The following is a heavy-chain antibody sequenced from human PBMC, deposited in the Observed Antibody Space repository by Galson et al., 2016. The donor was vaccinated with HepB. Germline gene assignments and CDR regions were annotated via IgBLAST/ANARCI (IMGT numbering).Heavy chain of an antibody. V-gene: IGHV3-21*01. CDR3: ASKVIAVAETTAY. Sequence: SLRLSCAASGFSFSTYSMNWVRQAPGKGLDWVSSISSSTIYIYYADSVKGRFTISRDNAKNSLYLQMNSLRAEDTGIYYCASKVIAVAETTAYWGQGTLVTVSS. CDR2: ISSSTIYI. J-gene: IGHJ4*02. D-gene: IGHD6-19*01. CDR1: GFSFSTYS.